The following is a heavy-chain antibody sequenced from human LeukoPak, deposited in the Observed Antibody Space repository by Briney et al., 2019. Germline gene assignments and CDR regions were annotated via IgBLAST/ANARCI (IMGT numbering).Heavy chain of an antibody. V-gene: IGHV3-7*01. CDR3: ARIEDYGGDSKWFEY. CDR2: IMQDGSEI. D-gene: IGHD4-23*01. J-gene: IGHJ4*02. CDR1: GFTFRRYS. Sequence: GRCLRPSCAASGFTFRRYSMSWVRQAPRKWLEWVAYIMQDGSEIYYVDSVKGRFTISRDNDKNSLYLQTNSMRAEDTAVYYCARIEDYGGDSKWFEYWGQGTLVTVSS.